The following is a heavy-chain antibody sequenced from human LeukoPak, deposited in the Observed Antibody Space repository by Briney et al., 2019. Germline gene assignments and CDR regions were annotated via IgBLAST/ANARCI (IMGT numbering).Heavy chain of an antibody. V-gene: IGHV1-2*02. J-gene: IGHJ4*02. Sequence: GASVKVSCKASGYTFTGYYMHWVRQAPGQGLEWMGWINPNSGGTNYAQEFQGRVTMTRDTSISTAYMELSRLRSDDTAVYYCARALNYYGSGSYSAGDYWGQGTLVTVSS. CDR3: ARALNYYGSGSYSAGDY. CDR1: GYTFTGYY. D-gene: IGHD3-10*01. CDR2: INPNSGGT.